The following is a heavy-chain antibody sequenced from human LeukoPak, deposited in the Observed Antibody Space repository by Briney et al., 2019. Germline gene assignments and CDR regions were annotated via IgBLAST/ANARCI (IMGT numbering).Heavy chain of an antibody. CDR2: IIPIFGIA. J-gene: IGHJ4*02. CDR1: GGTFSSYA. D-gene: IGHD5-24*01. CDR3: ARAIEMATIVWYFDY. V-gene: IGHV1-69*04. Sequence: GASVKVSCKASGGTFSSYAISWVRQAPGQGLEWMGRIIPIFGIANYAQKFQGRVTITADRSTSTAYMELSSLRSEDTAVYYCARAIEMATIVWYFDYWGQGTLVTVSS.